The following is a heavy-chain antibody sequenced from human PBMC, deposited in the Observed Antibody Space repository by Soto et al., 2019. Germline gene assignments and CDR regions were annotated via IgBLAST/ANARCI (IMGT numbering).Heavy chain of an antibody. V-gene: IGHV4-30-2*01. J-gene: IGHJ5*02. CDR1: GGSISSGGYS. CDR2: IYHSGST. Sequence: SETLSLTCAVSGGSISSGGYSWSWIRQPPGKGLEWIGYIYHSGSTYYNPSLKSRVTISVDRSKNQFSLKLSSVTAADTAVYYCARGSMVRGVIIPNWFDPWGQGTLVTVSS. D-gene: IGHD3-10*01. CDR3: ARGSMVRGVIIPNWFDP.